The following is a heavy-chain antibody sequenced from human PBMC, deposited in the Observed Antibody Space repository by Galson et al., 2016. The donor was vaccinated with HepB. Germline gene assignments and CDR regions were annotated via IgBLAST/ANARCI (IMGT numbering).Heavy chain of an antibody. Sequence: SLRLSCAASGFTISSYWMTWVRQVPGKGPEWVANINQDGDDINYVAFVRGRFFISRYNSKNTLYLQMNSLRAEDTAVYYCAKDSLLPMYYFDYWGQGTLVTVSS. CDR3: AKDSLLPMYYFDY. CDR2: INQDGDDI. V-gene: IGHV3-7*03. J-gene: IGHJ4*02. CDR1: GFTISSYW.